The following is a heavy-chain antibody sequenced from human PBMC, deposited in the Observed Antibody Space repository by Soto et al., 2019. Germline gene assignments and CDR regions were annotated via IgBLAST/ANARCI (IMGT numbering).Heavy chain of an antibody. CDR3: AHRVLRTVFGLITTTAIYFDF. Sequence: QITLNESGPTLVKPTQTLPLTCTLSGFSLTTSGVGVAWIRQSPGKAPEWLALIYWDDDKRYSPSLKSRLTISKDTSKTQVVMTMANLDPAGTASYYCAHRVLRTVFGLITTTAIYFDFWGQGTPGAVSS. D-gene: IGHD3-3*01. CDR1: GFSLTTSGVG. V-gene: IGHV2-5*02. CDR2: IYWDDDK. J-gene: IGHJ4*02.